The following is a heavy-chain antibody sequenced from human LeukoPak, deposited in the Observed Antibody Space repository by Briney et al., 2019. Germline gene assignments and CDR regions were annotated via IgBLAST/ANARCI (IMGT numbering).Heavy chain of an antibody. Sequence: GGSLRLSCAASGFNVSSNYMSWVRQPPGKGLEWVSVIYSGGSTYYADSVKGRFTISRDNSKNTLYLQMNSLRAEDTAVYYCARDQWLQSDYYMDVWGKGTTVTISS. CDR2: IYSGGST. V-gene: IGHV3-66*01. CDR3: ARDQWLQSDYYMDV. J-gene: IGHJ6*03. D-gene: IGHD5-18*01. CDR1: GFNVSSNY.